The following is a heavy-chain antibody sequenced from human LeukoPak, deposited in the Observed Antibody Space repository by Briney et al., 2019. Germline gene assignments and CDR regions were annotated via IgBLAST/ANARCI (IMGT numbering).Heavy chain of an antibody. CDR3: AKDFRRRYCSGGSCYFAEYFQH. CDR1: GFTFSSYA. CDR2: ISCSGGST. V-gene: IGHV3-23*01. J-gene: IGHJ1*01. D-gene: IGHD2-15*01. Sequence: GGSLRLSCAASGFTFSSYAMSWVRQAPGKGLEWVSAISCSGGSTYYADSVKGRFTISRDNSKNTLYLQMNSLRAEDTAVYYCAKDFRRRYCSGGSCYFAEYFQHWGQGTLVTVPS.